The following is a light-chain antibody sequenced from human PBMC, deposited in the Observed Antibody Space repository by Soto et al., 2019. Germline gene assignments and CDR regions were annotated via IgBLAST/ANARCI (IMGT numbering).Light chain of an antibody. J-gene: IGKJ1*01. CDR2: DAS. CDR1: QTISTW. V-gene: IGKV1-5*01. Sequence: DIQVTQSPPTLSASVGDRFTITCRASQTISTWMAWYQQKPGKALKLLVYDASTLQSGVASRFSGSGSGTEFTLIISGLQPDDSATYYCQQYTNTNNPWMFGQGTKVDIK. CDR3: QQYTNTNNPWM.